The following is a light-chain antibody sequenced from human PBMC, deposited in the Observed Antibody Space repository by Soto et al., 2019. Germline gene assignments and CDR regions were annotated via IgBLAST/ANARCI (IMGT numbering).Light chain of an antibody. CDR1: QGINNN. V-gene: IGKV1-17*01. CDR2: ATS. J-gene: IGKJ3*01. CDR3: LQHNNYPFT. Sequence: DIQMTQSPSSLSASIGDRVTRTCRASQGINNNLGWYQQKPGRAPKRLISATSTLESGVPSRFSGGGFGTEFTLTISSLHPEDFATYFCLQHNNYPFTFGPGTKVDIK.